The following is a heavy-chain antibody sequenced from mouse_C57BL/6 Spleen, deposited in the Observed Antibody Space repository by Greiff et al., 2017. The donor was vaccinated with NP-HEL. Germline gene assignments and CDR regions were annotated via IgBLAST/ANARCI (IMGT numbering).Heavy chain of an antibody. J-gene: IGHJ3*01. CDR2: IYPGNSDT. Sequence: EVMLVESGTVLARPGASVKMSCKTSGYTFTSYWMHWVKQRPGQGLEWIGAIYPGNSDTSYNQKFKGKAKLTAVTSASTAYMELSSLTNEDSAVYYCTRGTTVVEGAWFAYWGQGTLVTVSA. D-gene: IGHD1-1*01. CDR1: GYTFTSYW. CDR3: TRGTTVVEGAWFAY. V-gene: IGHV1-5*01.